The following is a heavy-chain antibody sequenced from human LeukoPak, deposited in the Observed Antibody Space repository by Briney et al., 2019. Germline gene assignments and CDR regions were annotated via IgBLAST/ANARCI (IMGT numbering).Heavy chain of an antibody. CDR1: GGTFSSYA. D-gene: IGHD3-10*01. Sequence: SVRVSCKASGGTFSSYAISWVRQAPGQGLEWMGGIIPIFGTANYAQKFQGRVTITADKSTSTAYMELSSLRSEDTAVYYCARVSFTMVRGVIISGPNWFDPWGQGTLVTVSS. CDR3: ARVSFTMVRGVIISGPNWFDP. V-gene: IGHV1-69*06. J-gene: IGHJ5*02. CDR2: IIPIFGTA.